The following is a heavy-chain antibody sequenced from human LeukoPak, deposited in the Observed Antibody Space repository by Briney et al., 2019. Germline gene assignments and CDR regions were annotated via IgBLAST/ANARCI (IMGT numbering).Heavy chain of an antibody. CDR2: IYYSGST. Sequence: SETLSLTCTVSGGSISSYYWSWIRQPPGKGLEWIGYIYYSGSTNYNPSLKSRVTISVDTSKNQFSLMLSSVTAADTAVYYCARGSDGYNSLDFDYWGQGTLVTVSS. CDR1: GGSISSYY. V-gene: IGHV4-59*01. CDR3: ARGSDGYNSLDFDY. D-gene: IGHD5-24*01. J-gene: IGHJ4*02.